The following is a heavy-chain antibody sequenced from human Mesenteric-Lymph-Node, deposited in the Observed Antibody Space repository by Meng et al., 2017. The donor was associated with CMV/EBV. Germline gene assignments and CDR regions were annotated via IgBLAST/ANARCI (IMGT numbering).Heavy chain of an antibody. CDR3: ARGQYYPGY. CDR1: GFTFSSYS. V-gene: IGHV3-7*01. J-gene: IGHJ4*02. D-gene: IGHD2/OR15-2a*01. CDR2: IKQDGSEK. Sequence: GESLKISCAASGFTFSSYSMNWVRQAPGKGLEWVANIKQDGSEKYYVDSVKGRFTISRDNAKNSLYLQMNSLRAEDTAVYYCARGQYYPGYWGQGTLVTVSS.